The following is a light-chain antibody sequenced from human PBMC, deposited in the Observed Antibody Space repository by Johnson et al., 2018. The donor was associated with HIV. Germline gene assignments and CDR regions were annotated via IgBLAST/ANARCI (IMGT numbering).Light chain of an antibody. V-gene: IGLV1-51*01. CDR2: DNN. CDR3: GTWDSSLSVYV. CDR1: SSNIGNNY. Sequence: QSVLTQPPSVSAAPGQKVTISCSGSSSNIGNNYVSWYQQLPGTAPKLLIYDNNKRPSGISDRFSGSKSGTSATLGITGLQTGDEADYYCGTWDSSLSVYVVGTGTKVTVL. J-gene: IGLJ1*01.